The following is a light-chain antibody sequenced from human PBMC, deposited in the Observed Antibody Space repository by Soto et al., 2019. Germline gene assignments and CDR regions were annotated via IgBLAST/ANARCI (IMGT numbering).Light chain of an antibody. CDR3: QHYNIYSEA. CDR2: DAS. CDR1: QSISSW. V-gene: IGKV1-5*01. J-gene: IGKJ1*01. Sequence: DIQMTQSLSTLPASVVDRVTITCRASQSISSWLAWYQHIPGKAPKLLIYDASNLETGVPSRFSGSGSGTEFTLTISSLQPDDFATYYCQHYNIYSEAFGQVTKVDIK.